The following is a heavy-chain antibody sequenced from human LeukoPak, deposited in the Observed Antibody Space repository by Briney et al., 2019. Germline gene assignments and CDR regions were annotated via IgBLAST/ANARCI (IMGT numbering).Heavy chain of an antibody. CDR2: INTNTGNP. CDR1: GYTFTSYA. V-gene: IGHV7-4-1*02. D-gene: IGHD2-2*02. Sequence: ASVKVSCKASGYTFTSYAMNWVRQAPGQGLEWMGWINTNTGNPTYAQGFTGRFVFSLDTSVSTAYLQISSLKAEDTAVYYCARGSKLEVPAAIVWFDPWGQGTLVTVSS. CDR3: ARGSKLEVPAAIVWFDP. J-gene: IGHJ5*02.